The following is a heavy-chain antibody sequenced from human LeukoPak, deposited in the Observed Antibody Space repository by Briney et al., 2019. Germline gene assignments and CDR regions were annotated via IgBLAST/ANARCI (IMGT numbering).Heavy chain of an antibody. Sequence: SETLSLTCTVSGGSISSYYWSWIRQPPGKGLEWIGYIYYSGSTNYNPSLKSRVTISVDTSKNQFSLKLSSVTAEDTAVYYCASSSWYGYFDLWGRGTLVTVSS. V-gene: IGHV4-59*01. CDR2: IYYSGST. CDR3: ASSSWYGYFDL. J-gene: IGHJ2*01. D-gene: IGHD6-13*01. CDR1: GGSISSYY.